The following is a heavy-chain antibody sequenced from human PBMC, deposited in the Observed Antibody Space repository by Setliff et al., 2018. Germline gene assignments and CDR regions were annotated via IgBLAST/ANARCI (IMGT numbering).Heavy chain of an antibody. J-gene: IGHJ4*02. CDR3: ASQWELPGLDY. V-gene: IGHV3-21*01. D-gene: IGHD1-26*01. Sequence: KAGGSLRLSCAASGFTFSSYSMNWVRQAPGKGLEWVSSISSSSSYIYYADSVKGRFTISRDNAKNTLYLQMNSLRAEDTAVYYCASQWELPGLDYWGQGTLVTVSS. CDR1: GFTFSSYS. CDR2: ISSSSSYI.